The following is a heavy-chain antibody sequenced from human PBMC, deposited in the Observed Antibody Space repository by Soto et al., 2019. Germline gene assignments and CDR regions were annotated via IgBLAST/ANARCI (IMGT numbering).Heavy chain of an antibody. D-gene: IGHD5-12*01. J-gene: IGHJ4*02. CDR1: GGSISSGDSY. V-gene: IGHV4-30-4*01. CDR2: IYYSGST. Sequence: SETLSLTCTVSGGSISSGDSYWSWIRQPPGKGLEWIGYIYYSGSTYYNPSLKSRVTISVDTSKNQFSLKLSSVTAADTAVYYCARDRGGYERIDYWGQGTLVTVSS. CDR3: ARDRGGYERIDY.